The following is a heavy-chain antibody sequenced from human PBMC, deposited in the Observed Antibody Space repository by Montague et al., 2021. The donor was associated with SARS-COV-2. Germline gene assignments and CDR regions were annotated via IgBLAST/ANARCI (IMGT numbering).Heavy chain of an antibody. CDR2: IYHSGKT. V-gene: IGHV4-34*01. CDR1: TTSFSGYY. CDR3: VRGWGSWFH. J-gene: IGHJ4*02. D-gene: IGHD3-16*01. Sequence: SETLSLTCAVHTTSFSGYYRGWIRQSPGKGLEWIGEIYHSGKTNYNPTFKSRVTISADTSKSQFSLKLNSVTAADTAVYYCVRGWGSWFHWGQGKLVTVSS.